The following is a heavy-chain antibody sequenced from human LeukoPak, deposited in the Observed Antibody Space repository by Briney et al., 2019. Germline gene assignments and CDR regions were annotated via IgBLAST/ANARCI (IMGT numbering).Heavy chain of an antibody. Sequence: ASVKVSCKASGYTFTSYGISSVRQAPGQGLEWMGWISAYNGNTNYAQKLQGRVTMTTDTSTSTAYMELRSLRSDETAVYYCARDLTMVRGVIKRGYTSVGDYWGQGTLVTVSS. V-gene: IGHV1-18*04. D-gene: IGHD3-10*01. CDR2: ISAYNGNT. CDR3: ARDLTMVRGVIKRGYTSVGDY. CDR1: GYTFTSYG. J-gene: IGHJ4*02.